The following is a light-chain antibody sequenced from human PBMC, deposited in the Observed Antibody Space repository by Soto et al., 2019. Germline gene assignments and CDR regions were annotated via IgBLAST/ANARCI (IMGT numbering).Light chain of an antibody. Sequence: ENLLTQSPDTLSLSAGERATLFCRASEIINSGYLAWYQQKPGRAPRLLIYGASKRATGIPDRFSGSESGTDFTLTINSLEPEDYAVYYCQQYGRSAPFGQGTRLEIK. V-gene: IGKV3-20*01. CDR3: QQYGRSAP. J-gene: IGKJ5*01. CDR2: GAS. CDR1: EIINSGY.